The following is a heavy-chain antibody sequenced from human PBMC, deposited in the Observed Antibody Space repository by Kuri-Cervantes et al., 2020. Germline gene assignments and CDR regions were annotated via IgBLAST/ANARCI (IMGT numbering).Heavy chain of an antibody. V-gene: IGHV4-39*07. CDR2: IYYSGST. J-gene: IGHJ4*02. CDR1: GGSISSSSYY. CDR3: ARSSSSWYYFDY. D-gene: IGHD6-13*01. Sequence: SETLSLTCTVSGGSISSSSYYWGWIRQPPGKGLEWIGSIYYSGSTYYNPSLKSRVTISVDTSKNRFSLKLSSVTAADTAVYYCARSSSSWYYFDYWGQGTLVTVSS.